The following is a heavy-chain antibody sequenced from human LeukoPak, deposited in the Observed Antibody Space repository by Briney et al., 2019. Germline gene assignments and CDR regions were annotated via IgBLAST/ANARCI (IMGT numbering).Heavy chain of an antibody. J-gene: IGHJ4*02. Sequence: PGGSLRLSCAASEFTFSNYWMNWVRQAPGKGLEWVANIKQDGSEKYYVDSVKGRFTISRDNPKNSLYLQMNSLRAEDTAVYYCARDRRYSYIDYWGQGTLVTVSS. CDR3: ARDRRYSYIDY. CDR1: EFTFSNYW. CDR2: IKQDGSEK. V-gene: IGHV3-7*04. D-gene: IGHD5-18*01.